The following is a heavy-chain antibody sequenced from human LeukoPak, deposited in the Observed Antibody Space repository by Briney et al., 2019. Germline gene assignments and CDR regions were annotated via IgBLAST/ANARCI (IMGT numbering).Heavy chain of an antibody. CDR3: ARDDYDFWSGYSSGAFDI. J-gene: IGHJ3*02. Sequence: GGSLRLSCAASGFTFSSYAMHWVRQAPGKGLEWVAVISYDGSNKYYADSVKGRFTISRDNSKNTLYLQMNSLRAEDTAVYYCARDDYDFWSGYSSGAFDIWGQGTMVTVSS. CDR1: GFTFSSYA. CDR2: ISYDGSNK. D-gene: IGHD3-3*01. V-gene: IGHV3-30-3*01.